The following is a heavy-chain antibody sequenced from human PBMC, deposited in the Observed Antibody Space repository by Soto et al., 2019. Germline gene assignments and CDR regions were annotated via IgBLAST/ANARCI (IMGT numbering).Heavy chain of an antibody. CDR1: GFTFSDYY. CDR2: ISSSGSTI. Sequence: GGSLRLSCAASGFTFSDYYMSWIRQAPGKGLEWVSYISSSGSTIYYADSVKGRFTISRDNAKNSLYLQMNSLRAEDTAVYYCARGLVVVPAAMLSVGYWYFDLWGRGTLVTVSS. D-gene: IGHD2-2*01. V-gene: IGHV3-11*01. CDR3: ARGLVVVPAAMLSVGYWYFDL. J-gene: IGHJ2*01.